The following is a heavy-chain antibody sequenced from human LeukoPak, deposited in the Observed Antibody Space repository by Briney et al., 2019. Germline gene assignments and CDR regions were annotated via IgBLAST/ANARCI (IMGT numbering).Heavy chain of an antibody. J-gene: IGHJ6*03. V-gene: IGHV1-8*01. Sequence: ASVKVSCKASGYTFTSYDINWVRQATGQGLEWMGWVNPNSGNTGYAQKFQGRVTMTRNTSISTAYMELSSLRSEDTAVYYCARGRYSSRNLYYMDVWGKGTTVTISS. D-gene: IGHD6-13*01. CDR1: GYTFTSYD. CDR3: ARGRYSSRNLYYMDV. CDR2: VNPNSGNT.